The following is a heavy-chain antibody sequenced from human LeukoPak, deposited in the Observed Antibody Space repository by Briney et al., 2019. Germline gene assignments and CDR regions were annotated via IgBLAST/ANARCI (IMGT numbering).Heavy chain of an antibody. V-gene: IGHV1-46*01. CDR1: GYTFTSYF. Sequence: ASVKVSCKTSGYTFTSYFMHWVRQAPGQGLEYMGIINPSGGSTSYAQKFQGRVTMTRDMSTSTVYMELSSLRSEDMAVYYCAKDRAGNSWNFDYWGQGILVAVSS. CDR3: AKDRAGNSWNFDY. J-gene: IGHJ4*02. D-gene: IGHD6-13*01. CDR2: INPSGGST.